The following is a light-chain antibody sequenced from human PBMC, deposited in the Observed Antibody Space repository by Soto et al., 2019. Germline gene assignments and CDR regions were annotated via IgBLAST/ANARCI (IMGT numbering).Light chain of an antibody. J-gene: IGLJ3*02. Sequence: QCALTQPRSVSGSPGQSVTISCTGTSSDVGDYNYVSWYQQHPGKAPKLLIYAVNMRPSGVPDRFSGSKSGNTASLTISGPQAEDEADYSCCSYAGSYTWVFGGGTKLTVL. CDR2: AVN. CDR1: SSDVGDYNY. V-gene: IGLV2-11*01. CDR3: CSYAGSYTWV.